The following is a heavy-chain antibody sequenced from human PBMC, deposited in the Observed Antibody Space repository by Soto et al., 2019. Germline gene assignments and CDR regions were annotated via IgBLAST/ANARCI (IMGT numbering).Heavy chain of an antibody. CDR1: GYTFTSYA. Sequence: APVKVSCKASGYTFTSYAMHWVRQAPGQRLEWMGWINAGNGNTKYSQKFQGRVTITRDTSASTAYMELSSLRSEDTAVYYCARGPTTKRIAAAGLNWFDPWGQGTLVTVSS. V-gene: IGHV1-3*01. CDR2: INAGNGNT. CDR3: ARGPTTKRIAAAGLNWFDP. J-gene: IGHJ5*02. D-gene: IGHD6-13*01.